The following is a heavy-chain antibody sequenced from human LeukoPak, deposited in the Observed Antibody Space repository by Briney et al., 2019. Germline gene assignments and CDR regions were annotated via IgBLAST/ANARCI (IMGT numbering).Heavy chain of an antibody. V-gene: IGHV3-33*01. J-gene: IGHJ6*02. Sequence: QSGGSLRLSCAASGFTFSSYGMHWVRQAPGKGLEWVAVIWYDGSNKYYADSVKGRFTISRDNSKNTLYLQMNSLRAEDTAVYYCARSARAANTAMAVSFYYYYYGMDVWGQGTTVTVSS. CDR3: ARSARAANTAMAVSFYYYYYGMDV. CDR2: IWYDGSNK. CDR1: GFTFSSYG. D-gene: IGHD5-18*01.